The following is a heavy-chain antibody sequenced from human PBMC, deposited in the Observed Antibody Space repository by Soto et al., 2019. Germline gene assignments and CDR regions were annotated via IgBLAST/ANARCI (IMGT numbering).Heavy chain of an antibody. Sequence: QVQLVESGGGVVQPGRSQKPSLPPLGVTLITFAWHWVGRPPGKGLEWVAVISRDGSTMLYADSVKGRFTISRDSSRNTLYLQMNSLRAEDTAVYHCVGEVASGYWGQGTLVTVSS. V-gene: IGHV3-30*03. CDR2: ISRDGSTM. CDR1: GVTLITFA. CDR3: VGEVASGY. J-gene: IGHJ4*02. D-gene: IGHD2-21*01.